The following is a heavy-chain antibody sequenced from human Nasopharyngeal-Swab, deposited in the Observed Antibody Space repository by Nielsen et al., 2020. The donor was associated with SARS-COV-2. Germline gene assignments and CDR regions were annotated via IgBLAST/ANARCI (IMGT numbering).Heavy chain of an antibody. CDR2: ISSSSSYM. CDR1: GFTFSSYS. CDR3: AKGVGYGDTGCFDE. V-gene: IGHV3-21*01. D-gene: IGHD4-17*01. J-gene: IGHJ4*02. Sequence: GGSLRLSCAASGFTFSSYSMNWVRQAPGKGLEWVSSISSSSSYMYYADSVKGRFTISRDNAKNSLYLQMNSLRAEDTAVYYCAKGVGYGDTGCFDEWGQGTLVSASS.